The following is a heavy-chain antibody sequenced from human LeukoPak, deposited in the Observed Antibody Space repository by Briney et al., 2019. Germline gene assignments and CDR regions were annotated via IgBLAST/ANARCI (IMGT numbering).Heavy chain of an antibody. CDR3: ARVTDLKSGALDY. CDR2: ISSSSSYI. J-gene: IGHJ4*02. CDR1: GFTFSSYR. D-gene: IGHD3-10*01. V-gene: IGHV3-21*01. Sequence: GGPLRLSCAASGFTFSSYRMTWVRQAPGKGLEWVSSISSSSSYIYYADSVKGRFTISRDNAKNSLYLQMNSLRAEDTAVYYCARVTDLKSGALDYWGQGTLVTVSS.